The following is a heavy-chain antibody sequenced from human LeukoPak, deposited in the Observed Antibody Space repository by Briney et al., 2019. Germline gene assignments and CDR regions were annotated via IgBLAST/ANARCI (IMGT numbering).Heavy chain of an antibody. CDR3: ARGSDIVVVPAAIDPPAWGAFDI. V-gene: IGHV1-69*05. J-gene: IGHJ3*02. CDR1: GGTFSSYA. Sequence: SVKVSCKASGGTFSSYAISWVRQAPGQGLEWMGGIIPIFGTANYAQKFQGRVTITTDESTSTAYMELSSLRSEDTAVYYCARGSDIVVVPAAIDPPAWGAFDIWGQGTMFTVSS. CDR2: IIPIFGTA. D-gene: IGHD2-2*02.